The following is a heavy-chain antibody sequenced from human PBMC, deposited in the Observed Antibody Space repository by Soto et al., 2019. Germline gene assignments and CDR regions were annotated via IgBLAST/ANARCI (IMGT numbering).Heavy chain of an antibody. CDR3: ASEYYDSSGTFDY. CDR1: GFTFSSYE. J-gene: IGHJ4*02. CDR2: ISSSGSTI. V-gene: IGHV3-48*03. Sequence: GGSLRLSCAASGFTFSSYEMNWVRQAPGKGLEWVSYISSSGSTIYHADSVKGRFTISRDNAKNSLYLQMNSLRAEDTAVYYCASEYYDSSGTFDYWGQGTLVTVSS. D-gene: IGHD3-22*01.